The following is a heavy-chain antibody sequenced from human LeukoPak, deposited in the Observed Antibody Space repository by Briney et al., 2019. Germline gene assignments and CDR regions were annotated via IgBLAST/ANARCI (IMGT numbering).Heavy chain of an antibody. CDR3: ARVDSYGPTFDY. Sequence: PGGSLRLSCAASGFTFSSYEMNWVRQAPGEGLEWVSYISSSGRMIYYADSVKGRFTISRDNAKNTLYLQMNSLRADDTAVYYCARVDSYGPTFDYWGQGTLVTVSS. CDR1: GFTFSSYE. D-gene: IGHD5-18*01. CDR2: ISSSGRMI. J-gene: IGHJ4*02. V-gene: IGHV3-48*03.